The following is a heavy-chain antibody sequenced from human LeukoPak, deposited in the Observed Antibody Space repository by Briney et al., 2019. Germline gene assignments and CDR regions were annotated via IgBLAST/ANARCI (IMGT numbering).Heavy chain of an antibody. CDR1: GGSISSTNYY. V-gene: IGHV4-39*07. CDR3: ARGGKGPVSYYYYMDV. D-gene: IGHD1-14*01. CDR2: IYYSGST. Sequence: PSETLSLTCTVSGGSISSTNYYWGWIRQPPGKGLEWIGSIYYSGSTYYNPSLKSRVTISVDTSKNQFSLKLSSVTAADTAVYYCARGGKGPVSYYYYMDVWGKGTTVTVSS. J-gene: IGHJ6*03.